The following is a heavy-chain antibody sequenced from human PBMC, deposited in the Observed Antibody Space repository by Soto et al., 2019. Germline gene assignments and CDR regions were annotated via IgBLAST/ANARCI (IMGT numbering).Heavy chain of an antibody. Sequence: QVQLVQSGAEVKKPGSSVKVSCKASGGTFSSYAISWVRQAPGQGLEWMGGIIPIFGTANYAQKSQGRVTITADESPSTASMEMSSLRSEDTAVYYWARYCSGGSCYSNKSYYYDGMDVWGQGTTVTVSS. CDR1: GGTFSSYA. CDR2: IIPIFGTA. J-gene: IGHJ6*02. V-gene: IGHV1-69*01. CDR3: ARYCSGGSCYSNKSYYYDGMDV. D-gene: IGHD2-15*01.